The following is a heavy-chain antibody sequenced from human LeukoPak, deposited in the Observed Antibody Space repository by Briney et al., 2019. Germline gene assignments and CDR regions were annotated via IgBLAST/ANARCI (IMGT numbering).Heavy chain of an antibody. V-gene: IGHV4-34*01. CDR2: INHGGNT. Sequence: SETLSLTCAVSGGSPDFSGYYWTWVRHPPGKGPEWIGEINHGGNTNYNASLKSRAIISRNTSKNQFSLNLRSVTAADTAVYYRVRVSSSSFWFDPWGQGTLVTVSS. CDR3: VRVSSSSFWFDP. J-gene: IGHJ5*02. D-gene: IGHD6-6*01. CDR1: GGSPDFSGYY.